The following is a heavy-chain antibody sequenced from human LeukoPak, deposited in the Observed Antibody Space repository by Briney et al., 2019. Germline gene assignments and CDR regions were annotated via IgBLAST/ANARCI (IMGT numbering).Heavy chain of an antibody. Sequence: PSETLFLTCIVSGGSISRYSWNWIRQSPGKGLEWVGYIAHSGTTSYKSSLKSRVTISVDTSKNQFSLKLSSVTAADTGVDYCARLYYDILTGHLTPFDYWGQGTLVTVSS. J-gene: IGHJ4*02. CDR1: GGSISRYS. CDR3: ARLYYDILTGHLTPFDY. D-gene: IGHD3-9*01. V-gene: IGHV4-59*12. CDR2: IAHSGTT.